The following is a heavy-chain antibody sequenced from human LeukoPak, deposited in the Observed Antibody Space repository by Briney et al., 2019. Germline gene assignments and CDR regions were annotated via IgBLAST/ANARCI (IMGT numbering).Heavy chain of an antibody. J-gene: IGHJ3*02. CDR2: INHSGST. D-gene: IGHD3-3*01. Sequence: SGTLSLTCAVSGGSISSSNWWSWVRQPPGKGLEWIGEINHSGSTNYNPSLKSRVTISVDTSKNQFSLKLSSVTAADTAVYYCARRGLFFEWLLIGGAFDIWGQGTMVTVSS. CDR1: GGSISSSNW. CDR3: ARRGLFFEWLLIGGAFDI. V-gene: IGHV4-4*02.